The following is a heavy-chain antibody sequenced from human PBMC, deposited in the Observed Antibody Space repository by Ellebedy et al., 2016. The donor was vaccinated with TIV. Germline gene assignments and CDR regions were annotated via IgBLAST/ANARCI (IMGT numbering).Heavy chain of an antibody. CDR2: INHSGST. J-gene: IGHJ4*02. CDR3: ARSNYYGSGSYPFDY. V-gene: IGHV4-34*01. CDR1: GGSFSGYY. D-gene: IGHD3-10*01. Sequence: SETLSLTXAVYGGSFSGYYWSWIRQPPGKGLEWIGEINHSGSTNYNPSLKSRVTISVDTSKNQFSLKLSSVTAADTAVYYCARSNYYGSGSYPFDYWGQGTLVTVSS.